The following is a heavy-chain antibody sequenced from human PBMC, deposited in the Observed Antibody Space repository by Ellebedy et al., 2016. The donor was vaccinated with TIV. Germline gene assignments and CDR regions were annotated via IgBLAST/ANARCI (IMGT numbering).Heavy chain of an antibody. Sequence: PGGSLRLSCAASGFTFSRHWMHWIRQAPGKGLVWFSRINGDGGFTSHADFVKGRFTISRENAKNTLYLQMNSLKAEDTAMYYCSTLSDTGYWGHGTLVTVSS. CDR3: STLSDTGY. J-gene: IGHJ4*01. CDR1: GFTFSRHW. CDR2: INGDGGFT. D-gene: IGHD2-21*02. V-gene: IGHV3-74*01.